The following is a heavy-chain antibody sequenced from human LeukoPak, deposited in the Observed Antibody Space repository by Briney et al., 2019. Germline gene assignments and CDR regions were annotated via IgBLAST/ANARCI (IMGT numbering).Heavy chain of an antibody. CDR1: GDSISSSSYY. J-gene: IGHJ4*02. CDR2: IYYSGST. V-gene: IGHV4-39*02. CDR3: ARDASGDFDSSGYYYRIFDY. D-gene: IGHD3-22*01. Sequence: SETLSLTCTVSGDSISSSSYYWGWIRQPPGKGLEWIGSIYYSGSTYYNPSLKSRVTISVDTSKNRISLKLISVTAADTAVYYCARDASGDFDSSGYYYRIFDYWGQGTLVTVSS.